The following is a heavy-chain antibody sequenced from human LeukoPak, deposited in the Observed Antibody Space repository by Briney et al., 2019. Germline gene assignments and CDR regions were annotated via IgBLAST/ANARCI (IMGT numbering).Heavy chain of an antibody. Sequence: PGGSLRLSCAASGFTFSSYAMHWVRQAPGKGLEWVAVISYDGSNKYYADSVKGRFTISRDNSKNTLYLQMNSLRAEDTAVYYCAREYSSSWYPNYFDYWGQGTLVTVSS. D-gene: IGHD6-13*01. CDR3: AREYSSSWYPNYFDY. J-gene: IGHJ4*02. V-gene: IGHV3-30-3*01. CDR2: ISYDGSNK. CDR1: GFTFSSYA.